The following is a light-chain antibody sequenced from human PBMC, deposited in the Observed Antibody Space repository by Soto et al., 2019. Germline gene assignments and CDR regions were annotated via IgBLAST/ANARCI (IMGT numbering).Light chain of an antibody. Sequence: EIVLTQSPGTLSLSPGERATLSCRASQSVSNSYLAWYQQKPGQAPRLLIYGASTRATGIPDRFSGSGSGTDFTLTISRLEPEDFAVYYCQQYGSSPRYTFGQGTKLEIK. CDR3: QQYGSSPRYT. CDR2: GAS. J-gene: IGKJ2*01. CDR1: QSVSNSY. V-gene: IGKV3-20*01.